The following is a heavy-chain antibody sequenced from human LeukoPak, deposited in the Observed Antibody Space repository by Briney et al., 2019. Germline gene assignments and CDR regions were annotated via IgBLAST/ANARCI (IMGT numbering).Heavy chain of an antibody. D-gene: IGHD2-21*02. CDR2: IYYSGST. V-gene: IGHV4-59*12. CDR3: ARDRGWGLPLTAFDM. CDR1: GGYISSYY. Sequence: SETLSLTCTVSGGYISSYYWSWIRRPPGKGLEWIGYIYYSGSTNYNPSLKSRVTISVDTSKNQFSLNLNSVTAADTAVYYCARDRGWGLPLTAFDMWGQGTMVTVSS. J-gene: IGHJ3*02.